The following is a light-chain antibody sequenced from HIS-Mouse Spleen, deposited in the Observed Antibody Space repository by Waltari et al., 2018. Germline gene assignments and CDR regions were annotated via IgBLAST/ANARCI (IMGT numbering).Light chain of an antibody. J-gene: IGLJ2*01. Sequence: SYELTQPPSVSVALGQTARITCGGNNIGSKNVHWYQQKPGQAPVLVIYNRPSGIPERFSGSNSGNTATLTISRAQAGDEADYYCQVWDSSTVVFGGGTKLTVL. V-gene: IGLV3-9*01. CDR1: NIGSKN. CDR3: QVWDSSTVV.